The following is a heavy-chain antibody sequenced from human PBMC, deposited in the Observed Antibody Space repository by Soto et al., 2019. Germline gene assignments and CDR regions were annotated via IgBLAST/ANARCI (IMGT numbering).Heavy chain of an antibody. CDR1: GGSISSYY. V-gene: IGHV4-4*07. CDR2: IYTSGST. CDR3: ARGIGIAVAGTEWFDP. D-gene: IGHD6-19*01. J-gene: IGHJ5*02. Sequence: PSETLSLTCTFSGGSISSYYWIWILQPAVKGLEWIGRIYTSGSTNYNPSLKSRVTMSVDTSKNQFSLKLSSVTAADTAVYYCARGIGIAVAGTEWFDPWGQGTLVTVSS.